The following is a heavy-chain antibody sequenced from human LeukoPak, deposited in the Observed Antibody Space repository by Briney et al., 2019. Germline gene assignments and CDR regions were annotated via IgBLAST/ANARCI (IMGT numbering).Heavy chain of an antibody. CDR1: GYTFTGYY. J-gene: IGHJ4*02. D-gene: IGHD4-17*01. CDR3: ARVPDYGDYVGLYYFDY. V-gene: IGHV1-2*02. Sequence: ASVKVSRKASGYTFTGYYMHWVRQAPGQGLEWMGWINPNSGGTNYAQKFQGRVTMTRDTSISTAYMELSRLRSDDTAVYYCARVPDYGDYVGLYYFDYWGQGTLVTVSS. CDR2: INPNSGGT.